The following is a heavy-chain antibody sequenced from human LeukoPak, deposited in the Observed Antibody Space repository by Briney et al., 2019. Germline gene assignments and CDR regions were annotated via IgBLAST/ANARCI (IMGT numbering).Heavy chain of an antibody. V-gene: IGHV3-30-3*01. CDR3: AREIFSSWGPRNLCFDY. CDR1: GFTFSSYA. Sequence: GGSLRLSCAASGFTFSSYAMHWVRQAPGKGLEWVAVISYDGSNKYYADSVKGRFTISRDNSKNTLYLQMNSLRAEDTAVYYCAREIFSSWGPRNLCFDYWGQGTLVTVSS. D-gene: IGHD6-13*01. CDR2: ISYDGSNK. J-gene: IGHJ4*02.